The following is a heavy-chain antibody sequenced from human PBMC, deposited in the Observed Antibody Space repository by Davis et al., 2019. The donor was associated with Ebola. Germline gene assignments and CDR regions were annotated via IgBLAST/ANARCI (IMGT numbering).Heavy chain of an antibody. D-gene: IGHD1-7*01. CDR3: VSDNRNYLLDF. J-gene: IGHJ4*02. CDR1: GFTFSDHY. Sequence: GESLKISCAASGFTFSDHYMDWVRQAPGKGLGWVGRIRNKANSYTTVYAASVKGRFTVSRDDSKNSLYLQMNSLKTEDTAVYYCVSDNRNYLLDFWGQGSLVTVSS. V-gene: IGHV3-72*01. CDR2: IRNKANSYTT.